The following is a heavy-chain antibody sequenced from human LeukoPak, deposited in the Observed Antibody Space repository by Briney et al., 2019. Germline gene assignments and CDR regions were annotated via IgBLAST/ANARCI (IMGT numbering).Heavy chain of an antibody. Sequence: SETLSLTCAVYGGSFSGYYWSWIRQPPGKGLGWIGEINHSGSTNYNPSLKSRVTISVDTSKNQFSLKLSSVTAADTAVYYCARVFRYSRTQNWFDPWGQGTLVTVSS. J-gene: IGHJ5*02. D-gene: IGHD6-13*01. CDR2: INHSGST. CDR3: ARVFRYSRTQNWFDP. CDR1: GGSFSGYY. V-gene: IGHV4-34*01.